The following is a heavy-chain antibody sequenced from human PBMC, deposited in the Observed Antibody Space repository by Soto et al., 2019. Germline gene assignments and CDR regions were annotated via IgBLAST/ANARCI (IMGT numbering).Heavy chain of an antibody. CDR2: IVVGSGNT. CDR1: GFTFTSSA. Sequence: ASVKVSCKASGFTFTSSAMQWVRQARGQRLEWIGWIVVGSGNTNYAQKFQERVTITRDMSTSTAYMELSSLRSEDTAVYYRAADDSSGFDAFDIWGQGTMVTVSS. V-gene: IGHV1-58*02. CDR3: AADDSSGFDAFDI. D-gene: IGHD3-22*01. J-gene: IGHJ3*02.